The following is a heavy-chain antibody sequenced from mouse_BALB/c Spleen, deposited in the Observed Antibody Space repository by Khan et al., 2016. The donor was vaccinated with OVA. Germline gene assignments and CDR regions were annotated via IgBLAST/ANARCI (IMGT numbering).Heavy chain of an antibody. V-gene: IGHV2-9*02. CDR3: ARSFYNGAWFAY. J-gene: IGHJ3*01. D-gene: IGHD1-3*01. CDR2: IWAGGST. Sequence: QVQLQQSGPGLVAPSQTLSITCTVSGFSLSNYGIHWVRQSPGKGLEWLGVIWAGGSTNNYSALMSRLSISNDNSKSKAFLKMNSLQTDDTAMYYCARSFYNGAWFAYWGQGTLVTVSA. CDR1: GFSLSNYG.